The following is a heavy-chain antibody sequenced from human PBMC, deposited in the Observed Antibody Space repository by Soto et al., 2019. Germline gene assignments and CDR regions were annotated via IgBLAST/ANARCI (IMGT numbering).Heavy chain of an antibody. CDR1: GYTFTSYA. CDR3: AREGIEARLSIDY. CDR2: INAGNGNT. V-gene: IGHV1-3*01. J-gene: IGHJ4*02. Sequence: ASVKVSCKASGYTFTSYAMHWVRQAPGQRLEWMGWINAGNGNTKYSQKFQGRVTITRDTSASTAYMELSSLRSEDTAVYYCAREGIEARLSIDYWGQGTLVNVS. D-gene: IGHD6-6*01.